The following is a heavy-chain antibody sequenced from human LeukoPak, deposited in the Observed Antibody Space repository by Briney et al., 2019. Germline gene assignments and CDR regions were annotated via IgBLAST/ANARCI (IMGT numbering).Heavy chain of an antibody. V-gene: IGHV4-39*07. CDR2: IYSRGST. J-gene: IGHJ4*02. Sequence: SETLSLTCSVSDGSIISSTYSWAWIRQPPGRGLEWIGNIYSRGSTFYNPSLKSRVTISVDTSKNHFSLKLSSVTAADTAVYYCAREWDSSSFDPRASGDSWGQGTLVIVSS. D-gene: IGHD3-22*01. CDR1: DGSIISSTYS. CDR3: AREWDSSSFDPRASGDS.